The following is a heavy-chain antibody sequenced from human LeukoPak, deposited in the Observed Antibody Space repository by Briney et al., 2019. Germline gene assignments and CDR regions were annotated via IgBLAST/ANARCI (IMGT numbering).Heavy chain of an antibody. J-gene: IGHJ6*04. CDR2: IDPSDSYT. D-gene: IGHD3-16*02. Sequence: GESLKISCKGSGYSFTSYWISWVREMPGKGLEWMGRIDPSDSYTNYSPSFQGHVTISADKSISTAYLQWSSLKAADTAMYYCARLIESTSGYYYYGMDVWGKGTTVTVSS. V-gene: IGHV5-10-1*01. CDR3: ARLIESTSGYYYYGMDV. CDR1: GYSFTSYW.